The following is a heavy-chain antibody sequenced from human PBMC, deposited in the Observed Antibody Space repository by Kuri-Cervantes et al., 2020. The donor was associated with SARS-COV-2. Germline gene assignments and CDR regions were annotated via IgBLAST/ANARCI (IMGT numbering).Heavy chain of an antibody. CDR3: ARRIGSSSPYYYFDY. D-gene: IGHD6-13*01. V-gene: IGHV4-59*12. Sequence: SETPSLTCTVSGGSISSFYWSWIRQSPGKGLEWIAYFYYGDVTNYNPSLKSRVTISLDTSKNQFSLRLTSVTAADTAVYYCARRIGSSSPYYYFDYWGQGAVVTVSS. CDR2: FYYGDVT. J-gene: IGHJ4*02. CDR1: GGSISSFY.